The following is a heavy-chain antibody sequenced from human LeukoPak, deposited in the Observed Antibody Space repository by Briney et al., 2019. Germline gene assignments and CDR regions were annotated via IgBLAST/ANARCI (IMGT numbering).Heavy chain of an antibody. Sequence: ASVKVSCKASGYTFTSYYMHWVRQAPGQGLEWMGIINPSGGSTSYAQKFQGRVTMTRDTSTSTAYMELRSLRSDDTAVYYCARWNPYYDILTGRPNYFDYWGQGTLVTVSS. CDR3: ARWNPYYDILTGRPNYFDY. V-gene: IGHV1-46*01. CDR2: INPSGGST. J-gene: IGHJ4*02. CDR1: GYTFTSYY. D-gene: IGHD3-9*01.